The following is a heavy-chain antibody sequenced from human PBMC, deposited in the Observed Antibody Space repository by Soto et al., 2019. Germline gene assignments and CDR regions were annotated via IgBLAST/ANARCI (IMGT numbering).Heavy chain of an antibody. CDR1: GFTFSNYA. CDR3: AKGSQSSGWPV. D-gene: IGHD6-19*01. J-gene: IGHJ6*04. V-gene: IGHV3-23*01. CDR2: ISGSGDST. Sequence: PGGSLRLSCAASGFTFSNYAMSWVRQAPGKGLEWVSAISGSGDSTYYADSVKGRFAISRDNSKNTLYLQMSSLRADDTAVYYCAKGSQSSGWPVWGKGTTVTVSS.